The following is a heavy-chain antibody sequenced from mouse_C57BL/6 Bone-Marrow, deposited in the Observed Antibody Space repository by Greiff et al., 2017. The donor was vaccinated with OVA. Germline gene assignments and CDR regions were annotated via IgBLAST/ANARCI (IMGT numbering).Heavy chain of an antibody. CDR2: IDPNSGGT. V-gene: IGHV1-72*01. Sequence: VQLQQPGAELVKPGASVKLSCKASGYTFTSYWMHWVKQRPGRGLEWIGRIDPNSGGTKYNEKFKSKATLTVDKPSSTAYMQLSSLTSEDSAVSYCARSGAFITTVVATNYWYFDVWGTGTTVTVSS. D-gene: IGHD1-1*01. CDR3: ARSGAFITTVVATNYWYFDV. CDR1: GYTFTSYW. J-gene: IGHJ1*03.